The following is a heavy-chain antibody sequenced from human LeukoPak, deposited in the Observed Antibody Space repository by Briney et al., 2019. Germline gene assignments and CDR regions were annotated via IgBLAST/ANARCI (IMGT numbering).Heavy chain of an antibody. CDR3: ARTDYGDYAMGYDY. CDR1: GYTFTSYG. V-gene: IGHV1-18*04. Sequence: ASVKVSCKASGYTFTSYGISWVRQAPGQGLEWMGWISAYNGNTNYAHKLWAKITIATATSTNTAYMELRSLRSDDTAVYYWARTDYGDYAMGYDYWGQGTLVTVSS. CDR2: ISAYNGNT. D-gene: IGHD4-17*01. J-gene: IGHJ4*02.